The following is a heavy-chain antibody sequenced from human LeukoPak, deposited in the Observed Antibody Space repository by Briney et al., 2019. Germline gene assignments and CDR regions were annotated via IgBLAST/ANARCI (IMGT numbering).Heavy chain of an antibody. Sequence: ASVKVSCKASGYTFTSYDINWVRQATGQGLEWMGWMNPNSGNTGYAQKFQGRVTMTRNTSISTAYMELSSLRSEDTAVYYCARVRYYYGSGSSNPFDYWGQGTLVTVSS. CDR1: GYTFTSYD. CDR2: MNPNSGNT. J-gene: IGHJ4*02. CDR3: ARVRYYYGSGSSNPFDY. V-gene: IGHV1-8*01. D-gene: IGHD3-10*01.